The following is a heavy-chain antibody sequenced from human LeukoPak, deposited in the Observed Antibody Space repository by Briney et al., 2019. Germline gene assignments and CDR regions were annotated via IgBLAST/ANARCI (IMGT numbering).Heavy chain of an antibody. D-gene: IGHD5-18*01. CDR1: GYTFTSYD. CDR3: ARGPSGYSYGSNWFDP. V-gene: IGHV1-8*03. CDR2: MNPNSGNT. J-gene: IGHJ5*02. Sequence: ASVKVSCKASGYTFTSYDINWVRQATGQGLEWMGWMNPNSGNTGYAQKFQGRVTITRNTSISTAYMELSSLRSEDTAVYYCARGPSGYSYGSNWFDPWGQGTLVTVSS.